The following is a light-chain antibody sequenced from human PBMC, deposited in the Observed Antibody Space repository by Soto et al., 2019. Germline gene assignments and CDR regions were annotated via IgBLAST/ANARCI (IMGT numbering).Light chain of an antibody. J-gene: IGKJ5*01. CDR2: WAS. CDR1: QSVLYSSNSKNY. Sequence: DIVMTQSPDSLAVSLGERATINCKSSQSVLYSSNSKNYITWYQQKPGQRPKLLIYWASTRESGVPDRFSGSGSGTDFTLTISSLQAEDVAVYYCQQYYSNPITFGQGTRLEIK. CDR3: QQYYSNPIT. V-gene: IGKV4-1*01.